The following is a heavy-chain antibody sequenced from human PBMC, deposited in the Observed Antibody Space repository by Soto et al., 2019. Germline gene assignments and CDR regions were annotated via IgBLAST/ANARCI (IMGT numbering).Heavy chain of an antibody. J-gene: IGHJ4*02. V-gene: IGHV4-30-4*01. CDR1: GGSIITVGYW. CDR3: ARGPSGDKVDS. CDR2: IYDGGRT. D-gene: IGHD7-27*01. Sequence: SETLSLTCTVSGGSIITVGYWWSWIRQSPDMGLEWIGHIYDGGRTYNNPSLESRVTMSVDTSKSQLSLTLSSVSAADTAVYYCARGPSGDKVDSWGQGTLVTVSS.